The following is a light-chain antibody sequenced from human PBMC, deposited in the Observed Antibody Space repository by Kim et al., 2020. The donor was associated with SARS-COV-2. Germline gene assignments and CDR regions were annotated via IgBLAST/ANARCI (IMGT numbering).Light chain of an antibody. CDR2: DVS. CDR1: SSLVGDYNY. Sequence: QSALTQPASVSGSPGQSITISCTGTSSLVGDYNYVSWYQQHPDQAPKLIIYDVSYRPSGVSTHFSCSKSGNTASLTISGLQAADEADYYCTSYTGADTVLFGGGTQLTVL. J-gene: IGLJ2*01. V-gene: IGLV2-14*03. CDR3: TSYTGADTVL.